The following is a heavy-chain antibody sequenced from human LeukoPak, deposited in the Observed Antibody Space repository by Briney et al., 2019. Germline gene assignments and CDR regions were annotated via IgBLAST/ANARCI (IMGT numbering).Heavy chain of an antibody. CDR3: AKEGKSSSWANDAFDI. D-gene: IGHD6-13*01. CDR1: GFTFSSYA. J-gene: IGHJ3*02. V-gene: IGHV3-23*01. CDR2: ISGSGGST. Sequence: GGSLRLSCAASGFTFSSYAMSWVRQAPGKGLEWVSAISGSGGSTYYADSVKGRFTISRDNSKNTLYLQMNSLRAEHTAVYYCAKEGKSSSWANDAFDIWGQGTMVTVSS.